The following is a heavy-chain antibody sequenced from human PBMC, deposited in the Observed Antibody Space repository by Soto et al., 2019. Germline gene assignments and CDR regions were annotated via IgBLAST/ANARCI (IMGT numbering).Heavy chain of an antibody. Sequence: EVQPLESGGGLIQPGESLRLSCVVSGFTFGSYAMSWVRQAPEKGPEWVAILGGNGFTTYYADSVKGRFTISGDKSKSTLFLQMNSLRADDTGVYYCAKALLPSLNFFYYMDVWGRGTSVTVSS. D-gene: IGHD2-2*01. CDR3: AKALLPSLNFFYYMDV. CDR2: LGGNGFTT. CDR1: GFTFGSYA. V-gene: IGHV3-23*01. J-gene: IGHJ6*03.